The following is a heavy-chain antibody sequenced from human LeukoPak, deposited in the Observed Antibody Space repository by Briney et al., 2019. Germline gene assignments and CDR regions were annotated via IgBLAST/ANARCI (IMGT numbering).Heavy chain of an antibody. J-gene: IGHJ6*02. CDR2: ISAYNGNT. V-gene: IGHV1-18*01. Sequence: ASVKVSCKASGYTFTSYGISWVRQAPGQGLEWMGCISAYNGNTNYAQKLQGRVTMTTDTSTSTAYMELRSLRSDDTAVYYCARIVVEPSRRVYYYYGMDVWGQGTTVTASS. CDR3: ARIVVEPSRRVYYYYGMDV. CDR1: GYTFTSYG. D-gene: IGHD2-2*01.